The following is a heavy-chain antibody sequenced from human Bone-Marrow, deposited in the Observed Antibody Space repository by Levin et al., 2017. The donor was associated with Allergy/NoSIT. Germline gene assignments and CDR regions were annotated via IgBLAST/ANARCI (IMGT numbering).Heavy chain of an antibody. Sequence: WASVKVSCKASGYTFTGYYMHWVRQAPGQGLEWMGWINPNSGGTNYAQKFQGRVTMTRDTSISTAYMELSRLRSDDTAVYYCARQKLQSYDILTGYYYDYGMDVWGQGTTVTVSS. J-gene: IGHJ6*02. D-gene: IGHD3-9*01. CDR3: ARQKLQSYDILTGYYYDYGMDV. CDR1: GYTFTGYY. CDR2: INPNSGGT. V-gene: IGHV1-2*02.